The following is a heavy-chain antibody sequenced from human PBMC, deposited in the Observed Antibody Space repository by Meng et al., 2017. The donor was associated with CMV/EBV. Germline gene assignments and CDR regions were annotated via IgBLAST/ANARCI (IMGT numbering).Heavy chain of an antibody. J-gene: IGHJ6*02. CDR3: ARELRFLESTGWYYYGMDV. D-gene: IGHD3-3*01. CDR1: GGSFSGYY. CDR2: INHSGST. Sequence: ESLKISCAVYGGSFSGYYWSWIRQPPGKGLEWIGEINHSGSTNYNPSLTSRVTISVDTSKNQFSLKLSSVTAADTAVYYCARELRFLESTGWYYYGMDVWGQGTTVTVSS. V-gene: IGHV4-34*01.